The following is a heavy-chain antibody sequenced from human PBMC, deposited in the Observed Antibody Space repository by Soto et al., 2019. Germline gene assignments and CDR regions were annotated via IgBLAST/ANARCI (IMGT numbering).Heavy chain of an antibody. D-gene: IGHD3-10*01. V-gene: IGHV3-23*01. CDR2: ISGSGDST. CDR1: GFTFSSYA. Sequence: EVQLLESGGGLVQPGGSLRLSCAASGFTFSSYAMSWVRQAPGKGLEWVSAISGSGDSTYYADSVKGRFTISRDSSKNRLFLQMTSLRAEDTAVYYCAKGVYLYDVVRGAGNYYCLFGLDVWGQGTPVTVSS. CDR3: AKGVYLYDVVRGAGNYYCLFGLDV. J-gene: IGHJ6*02.